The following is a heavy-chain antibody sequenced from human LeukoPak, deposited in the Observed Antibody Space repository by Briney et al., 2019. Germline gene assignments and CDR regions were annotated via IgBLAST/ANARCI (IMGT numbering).Heavy chain of an antibody. CDR3: ARGRMATIDYYYGMDV. CDR2: ISYDGSNK. Sequence: GRPLRLSCAASGFTFSSYAMHWLRQAPGKGLEGVAVISYDGSNKYYADSVKGRFTISRDNSKNTLYLQMNSLRAEDTAVYYCARGRMATIDYYYGMDVWGQGTTVTVSS. D-gene: IGHD5-24*01. CDR1: GFTFSSYA. J-gene: IGHJ6*02. V-gene: IGHV3-30*04.